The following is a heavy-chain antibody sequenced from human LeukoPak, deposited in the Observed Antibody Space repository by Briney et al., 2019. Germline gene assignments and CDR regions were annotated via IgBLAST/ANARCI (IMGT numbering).Heavy chain of an antibody. J-gene: IGHJ4*02. Sequence: PGGSLRLSCAASGFTFSDYYMSWIRQAPGKGLEWVSYISSSGSTIYYADSVKGRFTISRDNAKNSLYLQMNSLGAEDTAVYYCARDARQQLVERFDYWGQGTLVTVSS. D-gene: IGHD6-13*01. V-gene: IGHV3-11*01. CDR3: ARDARQQLVERFDY. CDR2: ISSSGSTI. CDR1: GFTFSDYY.